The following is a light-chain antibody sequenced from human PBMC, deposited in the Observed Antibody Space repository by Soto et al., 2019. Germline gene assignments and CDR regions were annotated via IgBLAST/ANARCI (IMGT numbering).Light chain of an antibody. CDR3: QQYNSGGFT. Sequence: DIQMTQSPSTLSASVGDRVTITCRASQSISSWLAWYQQKPVKAPKLLIYKASSLESGVPSRFSGSGSGTEFTLTISSLQPDDFATYYCQQYNSGGFTFGPGTKVDIK. CDR2: KAS. V-gene: IGKV1-5*03. CDR1: QSISSW. J-gene: IGKJ3*01.